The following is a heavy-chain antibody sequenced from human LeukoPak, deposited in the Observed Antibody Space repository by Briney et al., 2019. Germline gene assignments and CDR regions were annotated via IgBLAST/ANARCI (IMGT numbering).Heavy chain of an antibody. D-gene: IGHD3-10*01. J-gene: IGHJ4*02. CDR3: ARCYKMVRGVICDY. CDR1: GFTFSSCD. CDR2: IGTAGDT. V-gene: IGHV3-13*01. Sequence: GGSLRLSCAASGFTFSSCDMHWVRQATGKGLEWVSAIGTAGDTYYPGSVKGRFTISRENAKNSLYLQMNSLRAGDTAVYYCARCYKMVRGVICDYWGQGTLVTVSS.